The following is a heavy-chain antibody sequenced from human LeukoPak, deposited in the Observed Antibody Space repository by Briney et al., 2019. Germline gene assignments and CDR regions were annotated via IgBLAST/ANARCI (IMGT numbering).Heavy chain of an antibody. Sequence: GGSLRLSCAASGSTFITYWMSWVRRAPGKGLEWVANINQDGSQTFYVDSVKGRFTISRDNPGNSVYLQMNSLRAEDTAVYYCARLMFLWPPIYFDYWGQGTLVTVSS. CDR1: GSTFITYW. CDR2: INQDGSQT. CDR3: ARLMFLWPPIYFDY. D-gene: IGHD2-8*01. J-gene: IGHJ4*02. V-gene: IGHV3-7*01.